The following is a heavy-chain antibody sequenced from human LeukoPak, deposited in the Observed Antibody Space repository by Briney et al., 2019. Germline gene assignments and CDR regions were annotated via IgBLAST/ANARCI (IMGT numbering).Heavy chain of an antibody. CDR1: GFTFSSYA. CDR2: ISYDGGNK. V-gene: IGHV3-30-3*01. D-gene: IGHD3-22*01. CDR3: AREVHDSSGYFDY. J-gene: IGHJ4*02. Sequence: GGSLRLSCAASGFTFSSYATHWVRQAPGKGLEWVAVISYDGGNKYYADSVKGRFTISRDNAKNSLYLQMNSLRAEDTAVYYCAREVHDSSGYFDYWGQGTLVTVSS.